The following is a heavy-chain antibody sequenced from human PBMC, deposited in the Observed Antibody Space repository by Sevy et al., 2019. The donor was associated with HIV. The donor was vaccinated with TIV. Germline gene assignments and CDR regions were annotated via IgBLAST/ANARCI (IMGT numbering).Heavy chain of an antibody. D-gene: IGHD3-22*01. CDR1: GYSFSSHW. CDR3: ATSRSGNFDSSGYYIY. Sequence: GESLKISCKGSGYSFSSHWIGWVRHMPGKGLEWMGIVLPEDSSTRNSPSFEGQVPFSADKSTSTAYLQWSSLKASDTAIYYCATSRSGNFDSSGYYIYWGQGTLVTVSS. V-gene: IGHV5-51*01. CDR2: VLPEDSST. J-gene: IGHJ4*02.